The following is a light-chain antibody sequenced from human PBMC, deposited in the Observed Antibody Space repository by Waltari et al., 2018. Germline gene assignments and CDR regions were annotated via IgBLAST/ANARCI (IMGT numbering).Light chain of an antibody. J-gene: IGKJ4*01. CDR2: RAS. V-gene: IGKV1-5*03. CDR1: TSVSKW. CDR3: QQYNSYSLLS. Sequence: RARTSVSKWFEWYHQNPRKAPKLLIYRASTVESGVPSRFSGSGSGTEFTLTISSLQPEDFATYYCQQYNSYSLLSFGGGTKVEIK.